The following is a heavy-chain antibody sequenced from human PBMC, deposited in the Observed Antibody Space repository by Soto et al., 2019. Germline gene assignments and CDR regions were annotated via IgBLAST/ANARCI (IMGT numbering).Heavy chain of an antibody. CDR3: ARDRLTAMAL. CDR2: IDYSGST. J-gene: IGHJ4*02. D-gene: IGHD5-18*01. V-gene: IGHV4-59*01. Sequence: SETLSLTCTVSGGSISSYYWSWIRQPPWKGLEWIGYIDYSGSTNYNPSLKSRVTISVDTYKNQFSLKLSSVTAADTAVYYCARDRLTAMALWGQGTRVTVSS. CDR1: GGSISSYY.